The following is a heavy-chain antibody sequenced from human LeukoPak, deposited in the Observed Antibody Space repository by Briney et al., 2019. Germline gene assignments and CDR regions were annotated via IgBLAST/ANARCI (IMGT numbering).Heavy chain of an antibody. D-gene: IGHD6-19*01. CDR2: IHPSGML. J-gene: IGHJ4*02. Sequence: SETLSLTCTVSGASFNSDDQYWNWIRQSPGKGLEWIGSIHPSGMLYNNPSLESRVNMSRDTSKNQFSLNPNSVTAADTAVSFCSRGLASRKLGYWGQGILVTVSS. V-gene: IGHV4-31*03. CDR1: GASFNSDDQY. CDR3: SRGLASRKLGY.